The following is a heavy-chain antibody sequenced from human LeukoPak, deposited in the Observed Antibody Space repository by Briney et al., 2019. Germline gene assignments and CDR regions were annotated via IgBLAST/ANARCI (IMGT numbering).Heavy chain of an antibody. Sequence: GRSLRLSCAASGFTFDDYAMHWVRQAPGKGLEWVSGISWNSGSIGYADSVKGRFTISRDNAKNSLYLQMNSLRAEDTALYYCAKDAVVVSDPTYFDYWGQGTLVTVSS. D-gene: IGHD3-22*01. CDR1: GFTFDDYA. V-gene: IGHV3-9*01. CDR3: AKDAVVVSDPTYFDY. J-gene: IGHJ4*02. CDR2: ISWNSGSI.